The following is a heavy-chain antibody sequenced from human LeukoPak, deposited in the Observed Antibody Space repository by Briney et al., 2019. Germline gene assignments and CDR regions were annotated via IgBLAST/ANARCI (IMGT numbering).Heavy chain of an antibody. CDR3: AKDMRAAAGSFDY. Sequence: PGGSLRLSCAASGFAFSSYWMHWVRQAPGKGLVWVSHINTDGTTTTYADSVKGRFTISGDNAKNTLYLQMNSLSAEDTAVYYCAKDMRAAAGSFDYWGQGTLVTVSS. D-gene: IGHD6-13*01. CDR1: GFAFSSYW. CDR2: INTDGTTT. J-gene: IGHJ4*02. V-gene: IGHV3-74*01.